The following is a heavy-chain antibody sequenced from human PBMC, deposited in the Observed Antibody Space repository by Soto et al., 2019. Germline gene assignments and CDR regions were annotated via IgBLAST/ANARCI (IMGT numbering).Heavy chain of an antibody. V-gene: IGHV3-74*01. CDR3: VRTSLVVAAATREDY. Sequence: EVQLGEAGGGLGQPGGSMGRSCADSGVTVSSYWMHWVRQAPGKGLVWVSRINSDGSSTSYADSVKGRFTISRDNAKNTLYLQMNSLRAEDTAVYYCVRTSLVVAAATREDYWGQGTLVTVSS. D-gene: IGHD2-15*01. CDR1: GVTVSSYW. J-gene: IGHJ4*02. CDR2: INSDGSST.